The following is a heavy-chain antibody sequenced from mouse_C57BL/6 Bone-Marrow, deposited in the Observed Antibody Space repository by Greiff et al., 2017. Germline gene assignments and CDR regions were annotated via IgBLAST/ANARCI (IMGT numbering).Heavy chain of an antibody. CDR1: GFTFTDYY. V-gene: IGHV7-3*01. CDR2: IRNKANGYTT. Sequence: EVQLVESGGGLVQPGGSLSFSCAASGFTFTDYYMSWVRQPPGKALEWLGFIRNKANGYTTEYSASVKGRFTISRANSQSILYLQMNALRAEDSATYFCARSPYNGNYFLYFDVWGTGTTVTVAS. CDR3: ARSPYNGNYFLYFDV. J-gene: IGHJ1*03. D-gene: IGHD2-1*01.